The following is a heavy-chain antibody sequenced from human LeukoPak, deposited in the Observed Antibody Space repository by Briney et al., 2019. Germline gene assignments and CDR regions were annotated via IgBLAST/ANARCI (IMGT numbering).Heavy chain of an antibody. CDR2: IYYSGSS. D-gene: IGHD2/OR15-2a*01. CDR3: ARVLGRNRAYDAFYI. V-gene: IGHV4-59*01. J-gene: IGHJ3*02. Sequence: SETLSLTCTVSGGSISRYYWSWIRQPPGKGLEWIGYIYYSGSSNYNPSLKSRVTISVDTSKNQFSLKLSSVTAADTAVYYGARVLGRNRAYDAFYIWGQGTMVTVSS. CDR1: GGSISRYY.